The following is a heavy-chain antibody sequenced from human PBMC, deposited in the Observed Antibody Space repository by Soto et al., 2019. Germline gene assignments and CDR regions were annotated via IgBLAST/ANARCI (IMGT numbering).Heavy chain of an antibody. CDR2: INHSGST. CDR1: GGSFSGYY. D-gene: IGHD3-16*01. Sequence: SETLSLTCAVYGGSFSGYYWSWIRQPPGKGLEWIGEINHSGSTNYNPSLKSRVTISVDASKNQFSLKLSSVTAADTAVYYCVREGGDNWFDPWGQGTLVTVPQ. V-gene: IGHV4-34*01. CDR3: VREGGDNWFDP. J-gene: IGHJ5*02.